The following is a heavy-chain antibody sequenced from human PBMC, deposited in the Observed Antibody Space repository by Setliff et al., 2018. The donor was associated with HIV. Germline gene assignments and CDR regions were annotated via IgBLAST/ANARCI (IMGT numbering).Heavy chain of an antibody. CDR3: ARQLSNSFDY. CDR1: GYTFTTYA. Sequence: ASVKVSCKASGYTFTTYAMNWVRQAPGQGLGWMGWISPDNANTRISQKFRGSVTMTRDRSINTAYMEFTGLTSDDTAVYYCARQLSNSFDYWGQGTLVTVSS. CDR2: ISPDNANT. J-gene: IGHJ4*02. V-gene: IGHV1-2*02. D-gene: IGHD1-1*01.